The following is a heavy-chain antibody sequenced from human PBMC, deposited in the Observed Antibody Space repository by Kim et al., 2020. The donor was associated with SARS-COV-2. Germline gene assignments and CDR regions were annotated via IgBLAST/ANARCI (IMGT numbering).Heavy chain of an antibody. CDR2: IRSKANSYAT. CDR1: GFTFSGSA. CDR3: TRHEQPLYYYDSSGYYPHRYYYYYYGMDV. J-gene: IGHJ6*02. V-gene: IGHV3-73*01. D-gene: IGHD3-22*01. Sequence: GGSLRLSCAASGFTFSGSAMHWVRQASGKGLEWVGRIRSKANSYATAYAASVKGRFTISRDDSKNTAYLQMNSLKTEDTAVYYCTRHEQPLYYYDSSGYYPHRYYYYYYGMDVWGQGTTVTVSS.